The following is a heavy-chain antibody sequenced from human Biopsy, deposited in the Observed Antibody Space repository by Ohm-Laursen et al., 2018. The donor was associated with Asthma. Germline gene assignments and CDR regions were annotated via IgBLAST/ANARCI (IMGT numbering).Heavy chain of an antibody. CDR2: LIPVLGTP. CDR3: ARGYSGSDRIVYYYSGLEV. J-gene: IGHJ6*02. D-gene: IGHD5-12*01. CDR1: GDSFSNYA. V-gene: IGHV1-69*13. Sequence: ASVKVSCKASGDSFSNYAISWVRQAPGQGLEWMGGLIPVLGTPDHAQMFEGRVTINADESTSTAYMELSSLSSEDTAVYYCARGYSGSDRIVYYYSGLEVWGHGTLVTVSS.